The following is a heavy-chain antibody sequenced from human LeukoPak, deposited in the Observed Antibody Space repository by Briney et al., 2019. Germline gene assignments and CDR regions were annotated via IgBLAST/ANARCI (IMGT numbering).Heavy chain of an antibody. CDR1: GGSISSYY. V-gene: IGHV4-59*01. Sequence: SETLSLTCPVSGGSISSYYWGWIRQPPGKGMEWNGYIYHTGSTNYNPSLSSRVTISVDASKNQYSLQLSSVTAADTAVYYGARGPGGDYDAYYYMDVWDKGTTVTVSS. J-gene: IGHJ6*03. D-gene: IGHD4-17*01. CDR2: IYHTGST. CDR3: ARGPGGDYDAYYYMDV.